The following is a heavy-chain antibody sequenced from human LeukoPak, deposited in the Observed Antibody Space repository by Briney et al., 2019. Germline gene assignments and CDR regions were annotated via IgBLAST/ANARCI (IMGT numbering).Heavy chain of an antibody. V-gene: IGHV5-10-1*01. CDR2: IDPSDSYT. D-gene: IGHD1-26*01. Sequence: GESLKISCKGSGYSFTSYWISWVRQTPGKGLEWMGRIDPSDSYTNYSPSFQGHVTISADKSISTAYLQWSSLKASDTAMYYCARTSWDHTPLDYWGQGTLVTVSS. CDR1: GYSFTSYW. CDR3: ARTSWDHTPLDY. J-gene: IGHJ4*02.